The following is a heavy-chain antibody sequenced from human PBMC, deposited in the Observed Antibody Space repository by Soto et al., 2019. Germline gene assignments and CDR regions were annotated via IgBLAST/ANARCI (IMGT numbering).Heavy chain of an antibody. CDR2: IDPSDSYT. CDR1: GYSFTSYW. V-gene: IGHV5-10-1*01. Sequence: PGEALKISCKGSGYSFTSYWISWVRQMPGKGLEWMGRIDPSDSYTNYSPSFQGHVTISADKSISTAYLQWSSLKASDTAMYYCARHIRGYDILTGYPPYYYGMDVSGQGTTVTVSS. CDR3: ARHIRGYDILTGYPPYYYGMDV. D-gene: IGHD3-9*01. J-gene: IGHJ6*02.